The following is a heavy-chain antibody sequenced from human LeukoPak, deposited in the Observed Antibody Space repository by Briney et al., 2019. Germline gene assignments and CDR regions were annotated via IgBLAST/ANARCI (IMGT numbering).Heavy chain of an antibody. CDR2: INSDGSST. D-gene: IGHD6-19*01. Sequence: GGSLRLSCAASGFTSSSYWMHWVRQAPGKGLVWVSRINSDGSSTSYADSVKGRFTISRDNSKNTLYLQLNSLRAEDTAVYYCARIFSSAWGELGYWGQGTLVTVSS. J-gene: IGHJ4*02. V-gene: IGHV3-74*01. CDR1: GFTSSSYW. CDR3: ARIFSSAWGELGY.